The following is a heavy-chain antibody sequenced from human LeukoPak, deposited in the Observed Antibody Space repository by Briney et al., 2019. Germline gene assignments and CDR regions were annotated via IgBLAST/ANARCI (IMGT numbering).Heavy chain of an antibody. J-gene: IGHJ5*02. CDR1: GYSISSEYY. V-gene: IGHV4-38-2*01. CDR3: ARCNYHYSSSWYWFDP. CDR2: MHHSGNT. Sequence: SETLSLTCAVSGYSISSEYYWGWIRQPPGKGLEWIGSMHHSGNTYYNPSLKSRVTISTDTSKNQFSLKLSSVTAADTAIYYCARCNYHYSSSWYWFDPWGQGTLVTVSS. D-gene: IGHD6-13*01.